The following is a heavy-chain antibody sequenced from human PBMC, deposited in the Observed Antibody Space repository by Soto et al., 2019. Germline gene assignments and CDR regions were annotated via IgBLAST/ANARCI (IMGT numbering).Heavy chain of an antibody. D-gene: IGHD6-6*01. CDR1: GGSISSNY. CDR3: VRVYGRSSCFFDS. CDR2: IYHSGTT. J-gene: IGHJ4*02. Sequence: SETLSLTCTVSGGSISSNYWTWIRRPPGKGLEWIGTIYHSGTTYYNPSLMSRVTMSVDTSKNQFSLKVTSATAADTAVYFCVRVYGRSSCFFDSWGQGTLVTVSS. V-gene: IGHV4-59*04.